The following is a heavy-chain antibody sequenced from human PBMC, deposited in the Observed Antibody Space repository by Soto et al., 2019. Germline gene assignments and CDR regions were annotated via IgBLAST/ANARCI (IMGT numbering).Heavy chain of an antibody. CDR1: GGSISSYY. Sequence: TSETLSLTCTVSGGSISSYYCSWIRQPAWKGLEWIGRIYTSGSTNYNPSLKSRVTMSVDTSKNQFSLKLSSVTAADTAVYYCARGENYYDSSGYYYQSAFDIWGQGTMVTVSS. CDR3: ARGENYYDSSGYYYQSAFDI. J-gene: IGHJ3*02. V-gene: IGHV4-4*07. CDR2: IYTSGST. D-gene: IGHD3-22*01.